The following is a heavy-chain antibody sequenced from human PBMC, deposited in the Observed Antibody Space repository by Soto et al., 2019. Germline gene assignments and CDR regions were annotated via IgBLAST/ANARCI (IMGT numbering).Heavy chain of an antibody. CDR1: GGSISNYY. CDR2: IYDSGSA. D-gene: IGHD6-13*01. CDR3: ARGDSSSNDY. Sequence: PSETLSLTCTVSGGSISNYYWSWIRQPPGKGLEWIGYIYDSGSAYYNPSLKSRVTISVDTSKNQFSLKLSSVTAADTAVYYCARGDSSSNDYWGQGILVTVSS. V-gene: IGHV4-59*01. J-gene: IGHJ4*02.